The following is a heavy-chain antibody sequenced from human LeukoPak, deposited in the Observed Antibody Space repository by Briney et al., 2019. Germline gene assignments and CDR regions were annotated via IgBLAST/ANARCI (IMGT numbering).Heavy chain of an antibody. J-gene: IGHJ4*02. Sequence: GGSLRLSCAASGFMFSSNWMSWVRLAPGKGLEWVANIKEDGTETYYVDSVKGRFTISRDNAKNSLYLQMNSLRVEDTAVYYCEKGGRSLQPYWGQGTLVTVSS. CDR2: IKEDGTET. D-gene: IGHD1-1*01. CDR3: EKGGRSLQPY. CDR1: GFMFSSNW. V-gene: IGHV3-7*03.